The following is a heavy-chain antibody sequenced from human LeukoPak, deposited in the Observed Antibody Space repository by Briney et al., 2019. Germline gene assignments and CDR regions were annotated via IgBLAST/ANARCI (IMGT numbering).Heavy chain of an antibody. CDR2: TYYSSKWYN. J-gene: IGHJ3*01. CDR1: GDNVSNINAA. D-gene: IGHD3-10*01. CDR3: ARAMSRALNL. Sequence: SQTLSLTCVISGDNVSNINAAWNWIRQSTSRGLEWLGRTYYSSKWYNDYAVSLKSRIIINPDPSKNQFSLQLNSVTPEDTARYFCARAMSRALNLRGQGTVVTVSS. V-gene: IGHV6-1*01.